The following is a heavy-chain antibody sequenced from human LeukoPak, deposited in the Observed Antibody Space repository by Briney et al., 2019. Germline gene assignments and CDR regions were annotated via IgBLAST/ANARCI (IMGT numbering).Heavy chain of an antibody. Sequence: PGGSLRLSCAASGFTFSSYSMNWVRQAPGKGLEWVSYITYSSSIIYYADSVKGRFTISRDNAKNSLYLQMNSLRAEDTAVYYCARTTTDLVYWGQGTLVTVSS. D-gene: IGHD4-17*01. J-gene: IGHJ4*02. V-gene: IGHV3-48*01. CDR3: ARTTTDLVY. CDR1: GFTFSSYS. CDR2: ITYSSSII.